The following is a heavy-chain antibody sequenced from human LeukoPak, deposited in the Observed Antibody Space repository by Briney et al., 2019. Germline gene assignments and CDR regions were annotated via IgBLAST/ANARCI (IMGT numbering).Heavy chain of an antibody. D-gene: IGHD3-16*02. J-gene: IGHJ4*02. CDR1: GFTFSSYW. Sequence: GGSLRLSCAASGFTFSSYWMHWVRQAPGKGLVWVSRINSDGSSTSYADSVKGRFTISRDNAKNTLYLQMNSLRAEDTAVYHCARDPYDYVWGSYRYTGPFDYWGQGTLVTVSS. CDR3: ARDPYDYVWGSYRYTGPFDY. V-gene: IGHV3-74*01. CDR2: INSDGSST.